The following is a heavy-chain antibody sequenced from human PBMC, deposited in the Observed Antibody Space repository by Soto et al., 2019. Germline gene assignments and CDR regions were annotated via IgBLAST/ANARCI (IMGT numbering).Heavy chain of an antibody. V-gene: IGHV2-5*02. CDR3: IQSRCGGDCLQSYASYYYYGMDV. CDR2: IYWDDDK. CDR1: AFSLSTGGVS. J-gene: IGHJ6*01. Sequence: QITLKESGPTLVKPTQTLTLTCTFSAFSLSTGGVSVGWIRQPPGKALEWLALIYWDDDKRYSPSLRSRLTITKDTSKNQVVLTMTNMDPVDTATYYCIQSRCGGDCLQSYASYYYYGMDVW. D-gene: IGHD2-21*02.